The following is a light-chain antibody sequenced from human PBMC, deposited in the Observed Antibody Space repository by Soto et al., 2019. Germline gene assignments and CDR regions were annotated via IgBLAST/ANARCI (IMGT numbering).Light chain of an antibody. CDR1: SSDVGGYNY. CDR2: EVN. V-gene: IGLV2-8*01. CDR3: SSYAGSSNV. J-gene: IGLJ1*01. Sequence: QSVLTQPPSASGSPGQSVAISCTGTSSDVGGYNYVSWYQQHPGEAPKLMIYEVNKRPSGVPDRFSGSKSGNTASLTVSGLKAEDQAAYYCSSYAGSSNVFGTGTKVTVL.